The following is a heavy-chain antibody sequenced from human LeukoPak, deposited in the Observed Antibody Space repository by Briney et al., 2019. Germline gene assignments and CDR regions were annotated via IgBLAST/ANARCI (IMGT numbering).Heavy chain of an antibody. CDR1: GFTFGDYA. D-gene: IGHD3-10*01. CDR3: TRGYYYLY. CDR2: IRSKAYGATT. J-gene: IGHJ4*02. V-gene: IGHV3-49*04. Sequence: GGSLRLSCTASGFTFGDYAMSWVRQAPRKGLEWVGFIRSKAYGATTEYAASVKGRFTISRDDSKSIAYLQMNSLKTEDTAVYYCTRGYYYLYWGQGTLVTVSS.